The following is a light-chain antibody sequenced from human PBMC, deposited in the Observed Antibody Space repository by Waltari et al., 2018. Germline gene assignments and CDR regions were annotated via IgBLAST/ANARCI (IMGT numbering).Light chain of an antibody. CDR1: KLGDKY. CDR2: PDT. V-gene: IGLV3-1*01. J-gene: IGLJ2*01. CDR3: QAWDSSIVV. Sequence: SYELTQPPSVSVSPGQTASITCSGDKLGDKYACWYQQKPGQSPILVIYPDTKWPSGSPERFSCSNSGNTATLTISGTQAMDEADYYCQAWDSSIVVFGGGTKLTVV.